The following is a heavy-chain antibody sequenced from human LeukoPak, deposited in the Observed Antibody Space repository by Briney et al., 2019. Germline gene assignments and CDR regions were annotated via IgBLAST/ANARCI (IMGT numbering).Heavy chain of an antibody. Sequence: HPGGSLRLSCAASRFTFSSYAMSWVRQAPGKGLEWVSGISGSGGSTYYGDSVQGRFTISRDNSKNTLYLQMNSLRAEDTAVYYCAKDRGDGYSYWGQGTLVTVSS. V-gene: IGHV3-23*01. CDR3: AKDRGDGYSY. CDR2: ISGSGGST. D-gene: IGHD5-24*01. J-gene: IGHJ4*02. CDR1: RFTFSSYA.